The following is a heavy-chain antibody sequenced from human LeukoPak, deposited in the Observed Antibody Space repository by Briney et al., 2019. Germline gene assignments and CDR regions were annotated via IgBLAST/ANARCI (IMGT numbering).Heavy chain of an antibody. D-gene: IGHD5-18*01. CDR1: GYTVTGHY. CDR2: INPNSGVT. CDR3: AKDAYSGFSSSYNMDV. J-gene: IGHJ6*03. Sequence: AAVKVSCKASGYTVTGHYLHWVRQAPGQGLEWMGWINPNSGVTNYAQKFQGRVTMTRDTSINTAYMELHSLTSDDTAMYYCAKDAYSGFSSSYNMDVWGKGTTVTVSS. V-gene: IGHV1-2*02.